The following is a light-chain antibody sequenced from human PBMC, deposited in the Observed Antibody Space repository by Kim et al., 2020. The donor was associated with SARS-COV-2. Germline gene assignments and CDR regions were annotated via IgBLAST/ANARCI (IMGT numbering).Light chain of an antibody. Sequence: VALGQTARITCGGNNIEKKNVHGYQRRPGQAPILVMYRDSKRPSGIPERLSGSNSGNTATLTISRVQAGDEADYYCQVWDSVSVVFGGGTQLTVL. V-gene: IGLV3-9*01. J-gene: IGLJ2*01. CDR2: RDS. CDR1: NIEKKN. CDR3: QVWDSVSVV.